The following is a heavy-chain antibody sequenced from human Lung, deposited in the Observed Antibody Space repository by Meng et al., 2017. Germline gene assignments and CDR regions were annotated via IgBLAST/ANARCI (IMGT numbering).Heavy chain of an antibody. CDR2: IYYSGST. V-gene: IGHV4-31*03. Sequence: LRLSCTVSGGSISSGGYYWSWIRQHPGKGLEWIGYIYYSGSTYYNPSLKSRVTISVDTSKNQFSLKLSSVAAADTAVYYCAREAVTTYTLDYWGQGTLVTVSS. J-gene: IGHJ4*02. CDR1: GGSISSGGYY. CDR3: AREAVTTYTLDY. D-gene: IGHD4-17*01.